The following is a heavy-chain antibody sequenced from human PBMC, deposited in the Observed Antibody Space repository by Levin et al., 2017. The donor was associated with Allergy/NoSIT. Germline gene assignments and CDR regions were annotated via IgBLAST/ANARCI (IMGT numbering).Heavy chain of an antibody. Sequence: ASQTLSLPCAVSGGSIRSGGYSWSWIRQPPGKGLEWIGNIYLSGSTNDNPSLKSRVTMSVDRSKNQFSLKLSYVTAADTAVYYCARVAGYSYGYYFDYWGPGTLVTVSS. CDR1: GGSIRSGGYS. D-gene: IGHD5-18*01. V-gene: IGHV4-30-2*01. J-gene: IGHJ4*02. CDR3: ARVAGYSYGYYFDY. CDR2: IYLSGST.